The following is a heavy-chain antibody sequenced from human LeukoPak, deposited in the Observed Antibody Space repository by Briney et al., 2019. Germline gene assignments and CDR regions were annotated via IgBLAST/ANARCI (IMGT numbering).Heavy chain of an antibody. V-gene: IGHV3-23*01. D-gene: IGHD2-15*01. CDR1: GFTFSSYA. CDR3: ASVSSGAFDI. J-gene: IGHJ3*02. Sequence: GGSLRLSCAASGFTFSSYAMSWVRQAPGKGLEWVSAISGSGGSTYYADSVKGRLTISRDNAKNSLYLQMNSLRAEDTAVYYCASVSSGAFDIWGQGTMVTVSS. CDR2: ISGSGGST.